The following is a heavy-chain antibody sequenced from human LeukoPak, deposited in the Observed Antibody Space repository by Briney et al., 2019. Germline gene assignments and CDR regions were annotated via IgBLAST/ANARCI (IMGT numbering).Heavy chain of an antibody. CDR3: ARTGRTGTPGGADY. CDR1: GGSISSSSNY. V-gene: IGHV4-39*07. Sequence: SETLSLTCTVSGGSISSSSNYWGWIRQPPGKGLEWIGSIYYSGSTYYNPSLKSRVTISVDTSKNQFSLKLSSVTAADTAVYYCARTGRTGTPGGADYWGQGTLVTVSS. D-gene: IGHD1-7*01. J-gene: IGHJ4*02. CDR2: IYYSGST.